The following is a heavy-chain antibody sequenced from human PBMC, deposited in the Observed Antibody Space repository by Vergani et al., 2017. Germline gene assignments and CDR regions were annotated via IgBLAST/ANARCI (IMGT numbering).Heavy chain of an antibody. CDR2: ISSSSSTI. D-gene: IGHD1-1*01. CDR3: AKPMEGGTYDFDY. V-gene: IGHV3-48*01. Sequence: VQLVESGGGVVQPGRSLRLSCAASGFTFSSYSMNWVRQAPGKGLEWVSYISSSSSTIYYADSVKDRFTISRDNAKNSLYLQMNSLRAEDTAVYYCAKPMEGGTYDFDYWGQGTLVTVSS. J-gene: IGHJ4*02. CDR1: GFTFSSYS.